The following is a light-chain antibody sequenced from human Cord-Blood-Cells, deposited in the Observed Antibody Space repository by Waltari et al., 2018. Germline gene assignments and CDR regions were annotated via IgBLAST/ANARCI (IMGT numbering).Light chain of an antibody. CDR3: MQGTHWPPFT. V-gene: IGKV2-30*01. CDR2: KVS. J-gene: IGKJ3*01. Sequence: VVMTPSPLSLPVPLGQPASISCRSSQSLVYSDGNTYLNWFQQRPGQSPRRLIYKVSNRDSGVPDRFSGSGSGTDFTLKISRVEAEDVGVYYCMQGTHWPPFTFGPGTKVDIK. CDR1: QSLVYSDGNTY.